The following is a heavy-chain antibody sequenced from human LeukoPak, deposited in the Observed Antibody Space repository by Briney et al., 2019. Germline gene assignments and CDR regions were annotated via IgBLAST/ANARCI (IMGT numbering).Heavy chain of an antibody. CDR3: ARDGISIQLWLKERSSPFDY. J-gene: IGHJ4*02. V-gene: IGHV1-46*01. D-gene: IGHD5-18*01. CDR2: INPSGGST. CDR1: GYTFTSYY. Sequence: GASVKVSCKASGYTFTSYYMHWVRQAPGQGLEWMGIINPSGGSTSYAQKFQGRVTMTRDMSTSTVYMELSSPRSEDTAVYYCARDGISIQLWLKERSSPFDYWGQGTLVTVSS.